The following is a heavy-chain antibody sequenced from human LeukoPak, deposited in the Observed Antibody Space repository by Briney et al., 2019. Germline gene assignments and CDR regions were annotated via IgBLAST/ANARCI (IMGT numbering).Heavy chain of an antibody. V-gene: IGHV4-59*04. CDR3: ARHPGGYSAYRYYYYYMDV. D-gene: IGHD5-12*01. CDR1: GGSFNSYY. J-gene: IGHJ6*03. Sequence: SETLSLTCTVSGGSFNSYYWSWLRQPAGKGLEWIANIFHSGSTYYNPSLKSRVTVSVDSSQNQFSLELSSVTAADTAIYYCARHPGGYSAYRYYYYYMDVWGKGTTVTVSS. CDR2: IFHSGST.